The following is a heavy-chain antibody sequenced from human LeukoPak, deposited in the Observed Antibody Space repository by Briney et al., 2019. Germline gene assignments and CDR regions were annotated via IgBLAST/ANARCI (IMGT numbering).Heavy chain of an antibody. J-gene: IGHJ4*02. D-gene: IGHD5-18*01. CDR1: GYVFIDYH. CDR2: IIPIFGTA. V-gene: IGHV1-69*06. Sequence: ASVKVSCKASGYVFIDYHLHWVRQAPGQGLEWMGGIIPIFGTANYAQKFQGRVTITADKSTSTAYMELSSLRSEDTAVYYCARDRGYSYGEGFDYWGQGTLVTVSS. CDR3: ARDRGYSYGEGFDY.